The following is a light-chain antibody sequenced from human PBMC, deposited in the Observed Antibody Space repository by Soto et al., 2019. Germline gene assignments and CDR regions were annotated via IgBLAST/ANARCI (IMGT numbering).Light chain of an antibody. V-gene: IGKV3-20*01. Sequence: EIVLRQSPGTLSLSPGERATLFCRASQSVSSSYLAWYPPKPGQAPRLLIYGASSRATGIPDRFSGSVSGTDFTLTISSLEPEDFAVYYGQQYGSSPRTFGQGTKVDI. CDR1: QSVSSSY. CDR3: QQYGSSPRT. J-gene: IGKJ1*01. CDR2: GAS.